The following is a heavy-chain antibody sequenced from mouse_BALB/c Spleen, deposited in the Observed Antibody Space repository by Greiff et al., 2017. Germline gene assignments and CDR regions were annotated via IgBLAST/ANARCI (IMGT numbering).Heavy chain of an antibody. Sequence: EVMLVESGGDLVKPGGSLKLSCAASGFTFSSYGMSWVRQTPDKRLEWVATISSGGSYTYYPDSVKGRFTISRDNAKNTLYLQMSSLKSEDTAMYYCARHGLYGSSVAWFAYWGQGTLVTVSA. CDR2: ISSGGSYT. CDR3: ARHGLYGSSVAWFAY. J-gene: IGHJ3*01. CDR1: GFTFSSYG. D-gene: IGHD1-1*01. V-gene: IGHV5-6*01.